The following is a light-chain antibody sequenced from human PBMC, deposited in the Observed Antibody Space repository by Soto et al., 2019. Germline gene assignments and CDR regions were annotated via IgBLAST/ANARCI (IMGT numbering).Light chain of an antibody. Sequence: QSALTQPASVSGSPGQSITISCTGTSSDICAYNYVSWYQQHPGKTPKLMIYGVTNRPSGVSNRFSGSKSGSTASLTISGLQAEDEADYYCSSYTTSSTLEFGGGTKLTV. V-gene: IGLV2-14*01. CDR2: GVT. J-gene: IGLJ2*01. CDR3: SSYTTSSTLE. CDR1: SSDICAYNY.